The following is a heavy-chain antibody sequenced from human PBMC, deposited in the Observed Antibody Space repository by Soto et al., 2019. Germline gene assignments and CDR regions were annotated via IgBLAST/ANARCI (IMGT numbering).Heavy chain of an antibody. V-gene: IGHV3-23*01. CDR2: VSGGGYDT. J-gene: IGHJ4*02. D-gene: IGHD6-6*01. Sequence: GGSLSLSCAASGFTFSNYVMSWVRQAPGKGLDWISVVSGGGYDTWYADSVKGRFTISRDNSKNTLYLQMNSLRAEDTAIYYCAKGSASGRPYFFDSWGQGTLVTVSS. CDR3: AKGSASGRPYFFDS. CDR1: GFTFSNYV.